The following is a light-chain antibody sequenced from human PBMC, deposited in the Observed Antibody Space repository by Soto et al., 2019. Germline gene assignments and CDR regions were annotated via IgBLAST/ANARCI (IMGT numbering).Light chain of an antibody. CDR3: QQLNSYPT. V-gene: IGKV1-9*01. CDR2: AAS. J-gene: IGKJ1*01. Sequence: IQLTQSPSSLSASVGDRVTITCRASQGISSYLAWYQQKPGKAPKLLIYAASTLQSGVTSRFSGSGSGTDFTLTISSLQPEDFATYYCQQLNSYPTFGQGTKVEIK. CDR1: QGISSY.